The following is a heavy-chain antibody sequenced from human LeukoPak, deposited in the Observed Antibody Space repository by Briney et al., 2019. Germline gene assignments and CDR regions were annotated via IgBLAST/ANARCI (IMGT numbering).Heavy chain of an antibody. J-gene: IGHJ4*02. CDR2: ISSSGSTI. CDR3: AKELIMRFDF. V-gene: IGHV3-48*04. CDR1: GFSLSAYT. D-gene: IGHD3-16*01. Sequence: GGSLRLSCAASGFSLSAYTMNWVRQAPGKGLEWVSYISSSGSTIHYADSVKGRFTISRDNAKNSLYLQMNSLRAEDTAVYYCAKELIMRFDFWGQGTLVTVSS.